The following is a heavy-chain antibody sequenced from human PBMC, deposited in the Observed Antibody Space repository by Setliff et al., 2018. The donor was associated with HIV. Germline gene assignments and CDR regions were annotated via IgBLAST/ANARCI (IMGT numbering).Heavy chain of an antibody. D-gene: IGHD3-16*01. J-gene: IGHJ4*02. V-gene: IGHV4-39*07. CDR1: GASISNSNSY. CDR2: IYSSGTT. CDR3: ARDMMRWLVMVPGATRGYFDA. Sequence: SETLSLTCTVYGASISNSNSYWGWIRQPPGKRLEWLGSIYSSGTTSYNPSLESRATISVDTSMNYLSLNLTSVTAADTAVYFCARDMMRWLVMVPGATRGYFDAWGQGALVTVSS.